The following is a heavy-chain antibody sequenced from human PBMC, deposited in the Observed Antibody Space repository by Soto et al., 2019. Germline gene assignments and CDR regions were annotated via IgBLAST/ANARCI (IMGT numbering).Heavy chain of an antibody. CDR2: ILPIFGTT. D-gene: IGHD3-9*01. Sequence: QVQLVQSGAEVKKPGSSVKVSCKASGLIFSSYAISWVRQAPGQGLEWVGGILPIFGTTNYAQRFKGRVTITADTSKTTTYLDLSSLRSEDTAVYFCVIGANFEISTGKRYYIPGMDVWGQGTTVTVSS. J-gene: IGHJ6*02. CDR1: GLIFSSYA. V-gene: IGHV1-69*06. CDR3: VIGANFEISTGKRYYIPGMDV.